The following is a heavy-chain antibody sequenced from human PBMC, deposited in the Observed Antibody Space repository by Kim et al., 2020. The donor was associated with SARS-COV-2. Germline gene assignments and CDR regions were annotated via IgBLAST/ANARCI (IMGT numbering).Heavy chain of an antibody. D-gene: IGHD4-17*01. CDR3: ARDPGDYGDYSVDY. Sequence: ASVKVSCKASGYTFTSYGISWVRQAPGQGLEWMGWISAYNGNTNYAQKLQGRVTMTTDTSTSTAYMELRSLRSDDTAVYYCARDPGDYGDYSVDYWGQGTLVTVSS. CDR1: GYTFTSYG. CDR2: ISAYNGNT. J-gene: IGHJ4*02. V-gene: IGHV1-18*04.